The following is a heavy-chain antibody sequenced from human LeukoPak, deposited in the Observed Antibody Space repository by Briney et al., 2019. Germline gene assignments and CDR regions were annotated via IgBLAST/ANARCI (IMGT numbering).Heavy chain of an antibody. Sequence: GGSLRLSCAASGFTFSDYSMNWVRQAPGKGLEWVSYTSSSGSSIYYADSVKGRFTIFRDNAKKSLYLQMKSLRAEDTAVYYCARDEDMVATIPSFFDYWGQGTLVTVSS. CDR2: TSSSGSSI. CDR1: GFTFSDYS. D-gene: IGHD5-12*01. CDR3: ARDEDMVATIPSFFDY. V-gene: IGHV3-48*04. J-gene: IGHJ4*02.